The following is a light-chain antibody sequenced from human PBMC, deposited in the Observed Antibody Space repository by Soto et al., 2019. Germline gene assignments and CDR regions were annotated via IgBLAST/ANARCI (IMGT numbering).Light chain of an antibody. Sequence: QSVLTQPPSASGTPGQRVHIPLFGSSPNIGNNFGHWYQQPPGTAPKLLIFTYNQRPSGVPDRFSGSKSGTSASLVISGLQSEDEADYYCAAWDESLGGVVLGGGTKVTVL. CDR2: TYN. CDR3: AAWDESLGGVV. J-gene: IGLJ2*01. V-gene: IGLV1-44*01. CDR1: SPNIGNNF.